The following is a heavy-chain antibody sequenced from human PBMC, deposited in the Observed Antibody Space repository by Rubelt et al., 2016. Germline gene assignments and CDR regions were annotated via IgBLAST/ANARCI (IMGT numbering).Heavy chain of an antibody. Sequence: EVQLLESGGGLVQPWVPLRLSCAASGFTFSTYSMNWVRPAPGKGLAWVSLISRSSTYIYYSDSVKARFTISRNISKSTLQLEMNSWRTEDTAVDDWAKGGGPIKSDAFDIWGQGTMVTVSS. D-gene: IGHD5-12*01. CDR3: AKGGGPIKSDAFDI. V-gene: IGHV3-21*02. CDR2: ISRSSTYI. CDR1: GFTFSTYS. J-gene: IGHJ3*02.